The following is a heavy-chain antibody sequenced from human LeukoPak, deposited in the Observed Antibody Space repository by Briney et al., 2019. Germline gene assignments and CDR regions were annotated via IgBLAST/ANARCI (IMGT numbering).Heavy chain of an antibody. CDR3: ARGGALYGDYD. CDR2: IYTSGST. CDR1: GGSISSGSYY. J-gene: IGHJ4*02. Sequence: SETLSLACTVSGGSISSGSYYWSWIRQPAGKGLQWIGRIYTSGSTNYNPSLKSRVTISVDTSKNQFSLKLSSVTAADTAVYYSARGGALYGDYDWGQGTLVTVPS. D-gene: IGHD4-17*01. V-gene: IGHV4-61*02.